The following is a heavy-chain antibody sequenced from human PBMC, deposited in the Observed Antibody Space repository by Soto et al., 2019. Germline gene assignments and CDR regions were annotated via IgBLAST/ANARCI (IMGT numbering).Heavy chain of an antibody. Sequence: EVQLVESGGGVVRPGGSLRLSCAASGFTFDDYGMSWVRQAPGKGLEWVSGINWNGGSTGYADSVKGRFTISRDNAKNSLYLQMNSLRAEDTALHYCARAPYVVVPAAAYYNWFDPWGQGTLVTVSS. D-gene: IGHD2-2*01. CDR2: INWNGGST. CDR1: GFTFDDYG. V-gene: IGHV3-20*04. CDR3: ARAPYVVVPAAAYYNWFDP. J-gene: IGHJ5*02.